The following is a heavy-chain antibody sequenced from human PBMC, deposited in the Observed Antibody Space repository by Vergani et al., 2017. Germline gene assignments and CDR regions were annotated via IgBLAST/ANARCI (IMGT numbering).Heavy chain of an antibody. CDR1: GFTFSDYY. J-gene: IGHJ3*02. D-gene: IGHD3-10*01. V-gene: IGHV3-11*05. CDR3: ARDQGYYYGSGLWAFSAFDI. CDR2: ISSSSSYT. Sequence: QVQLVESGGGLVKPGGSLRLSCAASGFTFSDYYMSWIRQAPGKGLEWVSYISSSSSYTNYANSVKSRFTISRAHAKKSLYLQMNSLRAEDTAVYYCARDQGYYYGSGLWAFSAFDIWGQGTMVTVSS.